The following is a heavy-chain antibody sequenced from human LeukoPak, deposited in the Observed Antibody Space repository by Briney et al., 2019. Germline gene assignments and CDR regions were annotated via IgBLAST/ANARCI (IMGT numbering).Heavy chain of an antibody. CDR3: ARGGGDLPVDTAMVISMENWFDP. CDR1: GFTFSSYA. Sequence: GGSLRLSCAASGFTFSSYAMSWVRQAPGKGLVWVSRINSDGSSTSYADSVKGRFTISRDNAKNTLYLQMNSLRAEDTAVYYCARGGGDLPVDTAMVISMENWFDPWGQGTLVTVSS. J-gene: IGHJ5*02. D-gene: IGHD5-18*01. CDR2: INSDGSST. V-gene: IGHV3-74*01.